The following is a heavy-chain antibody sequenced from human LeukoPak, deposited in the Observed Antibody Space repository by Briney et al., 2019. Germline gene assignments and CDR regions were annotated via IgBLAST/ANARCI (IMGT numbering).Heavy chain of an antibody. V-gene: IGHV3-30*18. Sequence: PGRSLRLSCAASGFTFSSYGMHWVRQAPGKGLERVAVISYDGSNKYYADSVKGRFTISRDNSKNTLYLQMNSLRAEDTAVYYCAKDLQGDLWYFDYWGQGTLVTVSS. CDR2: ISYDGSNK. CDR3: AKDLQGDLWYFDY. D-gene: IGHD3/OR15-3a*01. CDR1: GFTFSSYG. J-gene: IGHJ4*02.